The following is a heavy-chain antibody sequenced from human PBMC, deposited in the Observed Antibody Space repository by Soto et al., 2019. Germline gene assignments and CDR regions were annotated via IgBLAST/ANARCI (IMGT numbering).Heavy chain of an antibody. Sequence: LSLTCTVSGGSSSSSSYYWGWIRQPPGKGLEWIGSIYYSGSTYYNPSLKSRVTISVDTSKNQFSLKLSSVTAADTAVYYCARREGARLMALFDYWGQGTLVTVSS. J-gene: IGHJ4*02. CDR1: GGSSSSSSYY. V-gene: IGHV4-39*01. CDR2: IYYSGST. CDR3: ARREGARLMALFDY. D-gene: IGHD6-25*01.